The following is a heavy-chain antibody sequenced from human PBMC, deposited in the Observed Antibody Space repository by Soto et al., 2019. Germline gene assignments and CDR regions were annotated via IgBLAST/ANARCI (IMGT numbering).Heavy chain of an antibody. V-gene: IGHV4-59*01. J-gene: IGHJ3*02. Sequence: PSETLSLTCTVSGGSISSYYWSWIRQPPGKGLEWIGYIYYSGSTNYNPSLKSRVTISVDTSKNQFSLKLSSVTAADTAVYYCARTGLGHDSSGYWAAFDIWGQGTMVTVSS. CDR3: ARTGLGHDSSGYWAAFDI. D-gene: IGHD3-22*01. CDR1: GGSISSYY. CDR2: IYYSGST.